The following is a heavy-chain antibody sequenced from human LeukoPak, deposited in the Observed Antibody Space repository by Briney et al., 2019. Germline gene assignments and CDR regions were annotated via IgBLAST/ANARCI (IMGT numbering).Heavy chain of an antibody. CDR1: GNSISSYSYS. Sequence: SETLSLTCTVSGNSISSYSYSWAWIRQSPGKGLEWIGSILFRGATYYNPSLKPRIIMSVDTSQNRFSLKLTSVTAADSAVYFCARESGDTRTVNSFDFWGRGTLITVSS. CDR3: ARESGDTRTVNSFDF. J-gene: IGHJ4*01. V-gene: IGHV4-39*07. CDR2: ILFRGAT. D-gene: IGHD2-21*01.